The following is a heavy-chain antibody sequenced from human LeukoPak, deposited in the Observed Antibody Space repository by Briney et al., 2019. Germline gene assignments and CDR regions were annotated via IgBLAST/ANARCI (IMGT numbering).Heavy chain of an antibody. CDR1: GGSISSYY. J-gene: IGHJ4*02. D-gene: IGHD3-10*01. CDR3: ARVVRGVITRPFDY. CDR2: IYYSGST. V-gene: IGHV4-59*12. Sequence: SETLSLTCTVSGGSISSYYWSWIRQPPGKGLEWIGYIYYSGSTNYNPSLKSRVTISVDTSKNQFSLKLSSVTAADTAVYYCARVVRGVITRPFDYWGQGTLVTVSS.